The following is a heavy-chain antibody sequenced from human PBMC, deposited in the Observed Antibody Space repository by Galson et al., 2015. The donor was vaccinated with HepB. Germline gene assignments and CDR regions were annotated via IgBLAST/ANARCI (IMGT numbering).Heavy chain of an antibody. V-gene: IGHV1-2*06. CDR1: GYTFPAYY. Sequence: SVKVSCTASGYTFPAYYVHWVRQAPGQGLEWMGRINPNSGGTHFAQKFQDRVTMTRDKSINTAYLELSRLRTDDTAVYYCARAGTTWGLFSYYGLDVWGQGTTLTVSS. D-gene: IGHD1-14*01. J-gene: IGHJ6*02. CDR3: ARAGTTWGLFSYYGLDV. CDR2: INPNSGGT.